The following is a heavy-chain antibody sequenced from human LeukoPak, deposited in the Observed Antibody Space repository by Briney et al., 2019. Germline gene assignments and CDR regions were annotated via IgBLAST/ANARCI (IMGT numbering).Heavy chain of an antibody. V-gene: IGHV4-59*08. CDR1: GGSISSYY. J-gene: IGHJ1*01. D-gene: IGHD2-15*01. Sequence: SETLSLTCTVSGGSISSYYWSWIRQPPGKGLEWIGYIYYSGSTYYNPSLKSRVTISVDTSKNQFSLKLSSVTAADTAVYYCARASGYCSGGSCYEHWGQGTLVTVSS. CDR3: ARASGYCSGGSCYEH. CDR2: IYYSGST.